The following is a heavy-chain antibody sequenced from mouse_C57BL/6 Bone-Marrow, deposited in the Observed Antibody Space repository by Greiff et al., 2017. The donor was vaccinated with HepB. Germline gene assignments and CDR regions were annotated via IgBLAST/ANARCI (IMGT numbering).Heavy chain of an antibody. Sequence: QVQLKQPGAELVMPGASVKLSCKASGYTFTSYWMHWVKQRPGQGLEWIGEIDPSDSYTNYNQKLKGKSTLTVDKSSSTAYMQLSSLTSEDSAVYYCARRTAQATGAMDYWGQGTSVTVSS. D-gene: IGHD3-2*02. J-gene: IGHJ4*01. CDR3: ARRTAQATGAMDY. CDR1: GYTFTSYW. CDR2: IDPSDSYT. V-gene: IGHV1-69*01.